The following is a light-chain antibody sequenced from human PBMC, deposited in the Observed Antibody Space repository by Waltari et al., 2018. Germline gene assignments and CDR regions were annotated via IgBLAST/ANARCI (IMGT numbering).Light chain of an antibody. CDR2: WAT. CDR1: QALLNSSNNKNY. Sequence: DIVMTQSPDSLAVSLGERATIKRKSSQALLNSSNNKNYVAWYQQKPGQPPKLLIYWATARESGVPDRCSGSGSGTDFTLTISSLQAEAVAVYYCQQYYSTPPTFGQGTRLEIK. V-gene: IGKV4-1*01. J-gene: IGKJ5*01. CDR3: QQYYSTPPT.